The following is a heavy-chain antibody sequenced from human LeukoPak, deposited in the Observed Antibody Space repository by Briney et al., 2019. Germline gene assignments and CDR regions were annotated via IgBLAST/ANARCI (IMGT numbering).Heavy chain of an antibody. CDR3: ARTQGSHWFDS. V-gene: IGHV4-31*03. Sequence: SETLSLTCSASGASIDTRDYYWSWLRQHPVKGLEWVGYISYRGASYNNPSLKSRLTLSIDTSRNQFSLRLTSVTSADTAVYYCARTQGSHWFDSWGQGALVLVSS. J-gene: IGHJ5*01. CDR1: GASIDTRDYY. CDR2: ISYRGAS.